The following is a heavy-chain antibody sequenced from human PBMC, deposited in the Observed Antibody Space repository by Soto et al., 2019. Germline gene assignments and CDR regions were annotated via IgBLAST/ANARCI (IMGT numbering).Heavy chain of an antibody. V-gene: IGHV2-5*01. Sequence: ESGPTLVNPTQTLTLTCIFSGFSLRTSGVGVGWIRQPPGKALEWLGFIYWNDDKRYSPSLKSRLTITKDTSKNQVVLTMTNMDPVGTATYYCAKSGSSGWYGWFDPWGQGTLVTVSS. J-gene: IGHJ5*02. CDR1: GFSLRTSGVG. CDR3: AKSGSSGWYGWFDP. CDR2: IYWNDDK. D-gene: IGHD6-19*01.